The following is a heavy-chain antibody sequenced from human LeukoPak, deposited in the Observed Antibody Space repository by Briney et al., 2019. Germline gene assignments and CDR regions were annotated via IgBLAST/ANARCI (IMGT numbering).Heavy chain of an antibody. V-gene: IGHV1-2*02. CDR2: INPNSGGT. D-gene: IGHD3-22*01. CDR1: GYTFTDYY. CDR3: ARASYYYDSSGYPGYYFDY. J-gene: IGHJ4*02. Sequence: EASVKVSCKASGYTFTDYYMHWVRQAPGQGLEWMGWINPNSGGTNYAQKFQGRVTMTRDTPISTAYMELSRLRSDDTAVYYCARASYYYDSSGYPGYYFDYWGQGTLVTVSS.